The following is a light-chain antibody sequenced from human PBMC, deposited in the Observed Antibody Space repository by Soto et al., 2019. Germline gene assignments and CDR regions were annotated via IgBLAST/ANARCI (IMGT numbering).Light chain of an antibody. Sequence: EIVMTKSPATLYVSPEESVTLSCRPSQTIHSNLAWYQQRPGQAPRPLIYAASTRATGITARFSDNGFGTEFSLTIISLQSEDFAVYYCHQDSDWPLTFGGGTQAETK. CDR2: AAS. J-gene: IGKJ4*01. V-gene: IGKV3D-15*01. CDR1: QTIHSN. CDR3: HQDSDWPLT.